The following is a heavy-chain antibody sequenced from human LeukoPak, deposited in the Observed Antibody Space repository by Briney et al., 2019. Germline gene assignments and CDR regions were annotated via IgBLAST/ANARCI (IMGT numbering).Heavy chain of an antibody. CDR3: ASYMITFGGVIFNDALDI. V-gene: IGHV4-30-4*01. Sequence: PSETLSLTCTVSGGSISSGDYYWSWIRQPPGKGLEWIGYIYYSGSTYYNPSLKSRVTISVDTSKNQFSLKLSSVTAADTAVYYCASYMITFGGVIFNDALDIWGQGTMVTVSS. D-gene: IGHD3-16*02. CDR2: IYYSGST. CDR1: GGSISSGDYY. J-gene: IGHJ3*02.